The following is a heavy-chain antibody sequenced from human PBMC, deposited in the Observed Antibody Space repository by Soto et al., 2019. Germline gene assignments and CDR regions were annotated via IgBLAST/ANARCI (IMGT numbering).Heavy chain of an antibody. CDR3: AKSGEPGVVAATSFDY. Sequence: EVQLVESGGRLVQPGKSLRLSCAASGFTFDDYAMHWVRQVPGKGLEWVSGISANGGSIRYGDSVKGRFTISRDNAKNSLFLQMNSLSAEDTALYYCAKSGEPGVVAATSFDYLGQGTLVTVSS. J-gene: IGHJ4*02. CDR2: ISANGGSI. D-gene: IGHD2-15*01. V-gene: IGHV3-9*01. CDR1: GFTFDDYA.